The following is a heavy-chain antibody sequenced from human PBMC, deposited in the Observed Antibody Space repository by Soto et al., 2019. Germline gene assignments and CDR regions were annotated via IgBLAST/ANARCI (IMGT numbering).Heavy chain of an antibody. CDR1: GNSISSGDYY. Sequence: SETLSLTCTVSGNSISSGDYYWSWIRQPPGKGLEWIGNIYYSGSTYYNPSLRSRVTLSVDTSKNQFSLKLTSVTAADTAAYFCASRMVQQYFDYFDYWGQGTLVTVSS. CDR2: IYYSGST. V-gene: IGHV4-30-4*01. J-gene: IGHJ4*02. CDR3: ASRMVQQYFDYFDY. D-gene: IGHD1-1*01.